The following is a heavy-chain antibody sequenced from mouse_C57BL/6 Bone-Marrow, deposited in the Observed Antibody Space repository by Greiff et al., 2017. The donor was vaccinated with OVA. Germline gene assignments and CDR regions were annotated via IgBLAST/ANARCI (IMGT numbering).Heavy chain of an antibody. CDR2: IDPSDSET. CDR3: ARRDYDYDGFAY. Sequence: QVQLQQSGAELVRPGSSVKLSCKASGYTFTSYWMHWVKQRPIQGLEWIGNIDPSDSETHYNQKFKDKATLTVDKSSSTAYMQLSSLSSEDSAVYYCARRDYDYDGFAYWGQGTLVTVSA. D-gene: IGHD2-4*01. J-gene: IGHJ3*01. V-gene: IGHV1-52*01. CDR1: GYTFTSYW.